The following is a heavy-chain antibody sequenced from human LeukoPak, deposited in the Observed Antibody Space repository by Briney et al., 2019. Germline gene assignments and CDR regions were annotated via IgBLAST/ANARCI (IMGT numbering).Heavy chain of an antibody. V-gene: IGHV3-23*01. J-gene: IGHJ6*02. CDR2: ISGSGGST. CDR1: GFTFSSYA. Sequence: GGSLRLSCAASGFTFSSYAMSWVRQAPGKGLEWVSAISGSGGSTYYADSVKGRFTISRDNSKNTLYLQMNSLRAEDTAVYYCAKHQLPDAYYYCGMDVWGQGTTVTVSS. CDR3: AKHQLPDAYYYCGMDV. D-gene: IGHD2-2*01.